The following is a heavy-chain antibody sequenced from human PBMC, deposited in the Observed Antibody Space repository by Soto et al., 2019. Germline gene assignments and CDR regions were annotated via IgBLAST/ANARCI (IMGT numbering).Heavy chain of an antibody. CDR3: TRGGPDAVCGGGRCYFDY. CDR2: ITWNSNVI. CDR1: GFTFDDFA. V-gene: IGHV3-9*01. Sequence: EVQLVESGGGLVQPGRSLRLSCAASGFTFDDFAMHWVRRVPGKGLEWVSSITWNSNVIGYADSVKGRFTISRDNAKNSLYLQMNRLRPEDTAFYYCTRGGPDAVCGGGRCYFDYWGQGTLVTVSS. D-gene: IGHD2-15*01. J-gene: IGHJ4*02.